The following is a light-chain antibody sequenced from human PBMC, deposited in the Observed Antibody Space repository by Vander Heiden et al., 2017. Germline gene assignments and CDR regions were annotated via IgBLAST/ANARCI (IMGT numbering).Light chain of an antibody. V-gene: IGLV1-36*01. Sequence: QSVLTQPPSVSEAPRQRVTISCSGSSSNIGNNAVNWYQHLPGKAPKLLIYYDDRLPSGVSDRFSGSKSGNSASLAISGLQSEDEADYYCATWDDSLNGVVFGGGTRLTVL. J-gene: IGLJ2*01. CDR2: YDD. CDR3: ATWDDSLNGVV. CDR1: SSNIGNNA.